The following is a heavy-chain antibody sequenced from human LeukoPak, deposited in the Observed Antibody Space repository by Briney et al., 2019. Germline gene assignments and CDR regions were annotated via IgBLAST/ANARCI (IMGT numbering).Heavy chain of an antibody. D-gene: IGHD3-22*01. CDR3: ARDRYDSGGYIARNYYYYGMDV. V-gene: IGHV1-69*04. CDR2: IIPMLGIA. J-gene: IGHJ6*02. CDR1: GYTFTSYA. Sequence: ASVKVSCKASGYTFTSYAISWVRQAPGQGLEWMGRIIPMLGIANHAQKFQGRVTITADKSTSTAYMELSSLRSEDTAVYYCARDRYDSGGYIARNYYYYGMDVWGQGTTVTVSS.